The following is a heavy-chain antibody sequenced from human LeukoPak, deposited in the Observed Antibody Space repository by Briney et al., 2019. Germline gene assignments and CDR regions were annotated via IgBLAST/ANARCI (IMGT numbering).Heavy chain of an antibody. V-gene: IGHV3-33*06. CDR1: GFTFSSYA. D-gene: IGHD1-26*01. CDR3: AKDSSAYSGSYYDH. J-gene: IGHJ5*02. Sequence: PGGSLRLSCAASGFTFSSYAMQWVRQSPGKGLEWVAVIWYDGSNKYYADSVKGRFTISRDNSKNTPYLQMDSLRAEDTAIYYCAKDSSAYSGSYYDHWGQGTLVTVSS. CDR2: IWYDGSNK.